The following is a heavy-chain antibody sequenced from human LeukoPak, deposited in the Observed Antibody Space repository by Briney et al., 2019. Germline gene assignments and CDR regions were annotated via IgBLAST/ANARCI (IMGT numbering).Heavy chain of an antibody. Sequence: PSQTLSLTCIVSGGSISSGSYYWSWIRQPAGEGLEWIGHIYSSGSTNYNPSLKSRVTISADISKNQLSLKVTSVTAADTAVYYCVRDRELAYWGQGILVTVSS. CDR2: IYSSGST. CDR1: GGSISSGSYY. D-gene: IGHD1-1*01. J-gene: IGHJ4*02. CDR3: VRDRELAY. V-gene: IGHV4-61*09.